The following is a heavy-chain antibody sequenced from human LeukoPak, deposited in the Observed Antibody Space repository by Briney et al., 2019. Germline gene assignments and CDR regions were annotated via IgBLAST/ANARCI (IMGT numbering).Heavy chain of an antibody. Sequence: SETLSLTCTVSGGSISSGSYYWSWIRQPAGKGLEWIGRIYTSGSTNYNPSLKSRVTISVDTSKNQFSLKLSSVTTADTAVYYCARERQGAFDIWGQGTIVTVYS. J-gene: IGHJ3*02. V-gene: IGHV4-61*02. CDR3: ARERQGAFDI. CDR1: GGSISSGSYY. CDR2: IYTSGST.